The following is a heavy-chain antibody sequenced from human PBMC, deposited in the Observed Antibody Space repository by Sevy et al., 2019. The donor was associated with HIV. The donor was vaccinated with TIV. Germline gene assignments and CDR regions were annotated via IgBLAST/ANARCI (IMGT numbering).Heavy chain of an antibody. J-gene: IGHJ4*02. D-gene: IGHD2-15*01. CDR3: AGPPVVVRSLYFDY. CDR2: IYHSGST. Sequence: SETLSLTCTVSGYSISSGYYWGWIRQPPGKGLEWIGSIYHSGSTYCNPSLKSRVTISVDTSKNQFSLKLSSVTAADTAVYYCAGPPVVVRSLYFDYWGQGTLVTVSS. V-gene: IGHV4-38-2*02. CDR1: GYSISSGYY.